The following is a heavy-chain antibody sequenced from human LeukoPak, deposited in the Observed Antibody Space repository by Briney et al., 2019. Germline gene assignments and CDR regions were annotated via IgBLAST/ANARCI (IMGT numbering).Heavy chain of an antibody. CDR3: ASELGIDY. CDR1: GGSFSGDY. Sequence: SETLSLTCAVYGGSFSGDYWSWVRQPPGKGLEWIGEINHSGSTNYNPSLKSRVTISVDTSKNQFSLKLSSVTAADTAVYSCASELGIDYWGQGTLVTVSS. J-gene: IGHJ4*02. CDR2: INHSGST. V-gene: IGHV4-34*01. D-gene: IGHD7-27*01.